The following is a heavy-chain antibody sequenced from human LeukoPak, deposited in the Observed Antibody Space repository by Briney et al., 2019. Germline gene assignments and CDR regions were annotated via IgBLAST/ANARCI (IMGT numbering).Heavy chain of an antibody. Sequence: PSQTLSLTCTVSGGSISSGDYYWSWIRQPPGKGLEWIGYIYHSGSTYYSPSLKSRVTVSLDTSKNQFSLKMRSVTAADTAVYYCARERSGSYYASWLYWFDPWGQGTLVTVSS. V-gene: IGHV4-30-4*01. CDR2: IYHSGST. CDR3: ARERSGSYYASWLYWFDP. J-gene: IGHJ5*02. CDR1: GGSISSGDYY. D-gene: IGHD1-26*01.